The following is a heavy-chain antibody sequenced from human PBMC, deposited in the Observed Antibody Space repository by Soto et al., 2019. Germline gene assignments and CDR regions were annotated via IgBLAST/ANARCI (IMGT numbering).Heavy chain of an antibody. CDR2: IYYSGST. J-gene: IGHJ4*02. V-gene: IGHV4-31*03. Sequence: SETLSLTCTVSGGSISSGGYYWIWIRHHPGKGLEWIGYIYYSGSTYYNPSLKSRVTISVDTSKNQFSLKLSSVTAADTAVYYCAATLGDSSGYLKFDYWGQGTLVTVSS. CDR1: GGSISSGGYY. CDR3: AATLGDSSGYLKFDY. D-gene: IGHD3-22*01.